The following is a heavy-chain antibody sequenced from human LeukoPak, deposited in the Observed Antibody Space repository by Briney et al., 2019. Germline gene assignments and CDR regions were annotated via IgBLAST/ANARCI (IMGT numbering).Heavy chain of an antibody. CDR3: ARDLKGYFDY. CDR1: GASISSYY. D-gene: IGHD3-22*01. CDR2: YYSGST. J-gene: IGHJ4*02. Sequence: PSETLSLTCTVSGASISSYYWSWIRQPPGKGLEWIGYYSGSTNYNPSLKSRVTISVDTSKNQFSLRLNSVTAADTAVYYCARDLKGYFDYWGQGILVTVSS. V-gene: IGHV4-59*12.